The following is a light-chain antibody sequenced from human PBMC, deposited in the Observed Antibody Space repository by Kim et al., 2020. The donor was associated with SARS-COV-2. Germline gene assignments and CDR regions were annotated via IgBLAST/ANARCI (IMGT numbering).Light chain of an antibody. CDR3: NSRDINTNLYV. CDR2: GKK. Sequence: SELTQDPAVSVALGQTVKITCQGDTLRYYYPSWYQQRPRQAPLLVFYGKKNRPSGIPDRFSGSSSGTTATLTITGAQAEDEADYYCNSRDINTNLYVFAAGTKVTVL. CDR1: TLRYYY. J-gene: IGLJ1*01. V-gene: IGLV3-19*01.